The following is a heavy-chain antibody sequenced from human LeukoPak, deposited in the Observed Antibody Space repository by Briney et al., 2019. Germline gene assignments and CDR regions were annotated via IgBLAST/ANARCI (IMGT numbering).Heavy chain of an antibody. V-gene: IGHV3-23*01. J-gene: IGHJ5*02. CDR3: ARDLRGYCSGGRCYHNWFDP. CDR1: GFTFSSYA. CDR2: ISGSGGST. Sequence: GGSLRLSCAASGFTFSSYAMSWVRQAPGRGLEWVSAISGSGGSTYYADSVKGRFTISRDNSKNTLYLQMNSLRAEDTAIYYCARDLRGYCSGGRCYHNWFDPWGQGTLVTVSS. D-gene: IGHD2-15*01.